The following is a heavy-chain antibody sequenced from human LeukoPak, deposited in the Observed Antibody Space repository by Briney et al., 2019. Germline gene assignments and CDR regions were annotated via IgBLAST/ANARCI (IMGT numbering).Heavy chain of an antibody. D-gene: IGHD6-13*01. J-gene: IGHJ4*02. CDR2: MNPNSGNT. V-gene: IGHV1-8*01. CDR1: GYTFTSYD. Sequence: GASVKVSCKSSGYTFTSYDINWVRQATGQGLEWMGWMNPNSGNTGYAQKFQGRVTMTRNTSISTAYMELSSLRSEDTAVYYCARRIAAAGTSLGFWGQGTLVTVSS. CDR3: ARRIAAAGTSLGF.